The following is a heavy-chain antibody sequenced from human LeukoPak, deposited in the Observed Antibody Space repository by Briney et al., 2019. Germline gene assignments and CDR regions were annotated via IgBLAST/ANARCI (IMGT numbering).Heavy chain of an antibody. CDR1: GFTFSSYG. CDR2: IRYDGSNK. Sequence: GGSLRLSCAASGFTFSSYGMHWVRQAPGKVLEWVAFIRYDGSNKYYADSVKGRFTISRDNSKNTLYLQMNSLRAEDTAVYYCARVGPGSHLALYYWGQGTLVTVSS. J-gene: IGHJ4*02. D-gene: IGHD1-26*01. CDR3: ARVGPGSHLALYY. V-gene: IGHV3-30*02.